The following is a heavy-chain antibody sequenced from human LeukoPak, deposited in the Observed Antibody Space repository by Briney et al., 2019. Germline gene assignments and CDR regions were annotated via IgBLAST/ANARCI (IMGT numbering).Heavy chain of an antibody. CDR1: GFTFSSYG. D-gene: IGHD2-15*01. V-gene: IGHV3-30*02. CDR2: IRYDGNNK. J-gene: IGHJ4*02. CDR3: AKGTLGYCSGGSCYSGY. Sequence: GGSLRLSCAASGFTFSSYGMHWVRQAPGKGLEWVAFIRYDGNNKYYADSVKGRFTISRDNSKNTLYLQMSSLRAEDTAVYYCAKGTLGYCSGGSCYSGYWGQGTLATVSS.